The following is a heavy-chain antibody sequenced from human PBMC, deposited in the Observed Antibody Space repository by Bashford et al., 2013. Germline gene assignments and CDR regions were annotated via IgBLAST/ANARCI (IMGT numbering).Heavy chain of an antibody. V-gene: IGHV1-2*02. CDR3: ARDTRNPGGHQDY. J-gene: IGHJ4*02. CDR2: INPNSGDT. Sequence: ASVKVSCKASGYTFTGYYMHWVRQAPGQGLEWMGWINPNSGDTKYAQNFQGRVTMTRDTSISTAYMELSRLRSDDTAVYYCARDTRNPGGHQDYWGQGTLVTVSS. D-gene: IGHD1-14*01. CDR1: GYTFTGYY.